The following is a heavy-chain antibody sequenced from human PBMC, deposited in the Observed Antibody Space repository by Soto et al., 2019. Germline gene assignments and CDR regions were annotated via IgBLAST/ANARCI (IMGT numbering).Heavy chain of an antibody. CDR2: FDPEDGET. Sequence: ASVKVSCKVSGYTLTELSMHWVRQAPGKGLEWMGGFDPEDGETIYAQKFQGRVTMTEDTSTDTAYMELSSLRSEDTAVYYCATARTQKMATILTFDYWGQGTLVTVSS. CDR1: GYTLTELS. D-gene: IGHD5-12*01. CDR3: ATARTQKMATILTFDY. V-gene: IGHV1-24*01. J-gene: IGHJ4*02.